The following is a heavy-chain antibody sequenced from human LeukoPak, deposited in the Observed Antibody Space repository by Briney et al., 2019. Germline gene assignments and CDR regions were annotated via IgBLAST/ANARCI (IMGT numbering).Heavy chain of an antibody. CDR2: ISGSGGST. CDR3: AKRIAVAGHFDY. V-gene: IGHV3-23*01. J-gene: IGHJ4*02. Sequence: PGGSLRLSCAASGFTFSSYVMSWVRQAPGKGLEWVSAISGSGGSTYYADSVKGRFTISRDNSKNTLYLQMNSLRAEDTAVYYCAKRIAVAGHFDYWGQGTLVTVSS. D-gene: IGHD6-19*01. CDR1: GFTFSSYV.